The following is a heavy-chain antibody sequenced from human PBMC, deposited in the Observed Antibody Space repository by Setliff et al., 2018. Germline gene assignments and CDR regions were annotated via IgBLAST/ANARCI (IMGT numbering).Heavy chain of an antibody. CDR2: IYYSGST. D-gene: IGHD3-10*01. V-gene: IGHV4-31*03. CDR3: ARELYYYGSGSWTFDP. J-gene: IGHJ5*02. Sequence: SETLSLTCTVSGGSISSGGYYWSWIRQHPGKGLEWNGYIYYSGSTYYNPSLKSRVTISVDTSKNLFSLKLSSVTAADTAVYYCARELYYYGSGSWTFDPWGQGTLVTVSS. CDR1: GGSISSGGYY.